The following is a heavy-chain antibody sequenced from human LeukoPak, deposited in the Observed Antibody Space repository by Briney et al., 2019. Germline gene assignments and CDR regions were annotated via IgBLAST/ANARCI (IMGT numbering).Heavy chain of an antibody. J-gene: IGHJ4*02. CDR2: INPSDGST. CDR1: GYTFTSYY. V-gene: IGHV1-46*01. Sequence: ASVKVSCKASGYTFTSYYMHWVRQAPGQGLEWMGIINPSDGSTNYAQKFQGRVTMTRDRSRSTVYLELSSLRSEDTAVYYCTGLKNSGIHLSLFDYWGQGPRVTVPS. D-gene: IGHD1-26*01. CDR3: TGLKNSGIHLSLFDY.